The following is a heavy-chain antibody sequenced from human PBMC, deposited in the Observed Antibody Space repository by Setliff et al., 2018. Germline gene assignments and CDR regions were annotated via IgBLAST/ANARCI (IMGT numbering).Heavy chain of an antibody. J-gene: IGHJ4*02. CDR2: IYTSGST. V-gene: IGHV4-61*02. D-gene: IGHD6-13*01. CDR1: GGAISSGSYY. CDR3: TTAPLAAASTC. Sequence: PSETLSLPCPVSGGAISSGSYYWRWIRQPAGKGLEWIGRIYTSGSTNYKPPLKSRVTISVDTSKNQFSLKLSSVTAADTAVYYCTTAPLAAASTCWGQGTLVTVSS.